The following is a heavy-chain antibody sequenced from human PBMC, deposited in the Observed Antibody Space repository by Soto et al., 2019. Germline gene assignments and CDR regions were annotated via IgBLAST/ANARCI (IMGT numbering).Heavy chain of an antibody. CDR3: ARDKGDQKQAY. V-gene: IGHV1-18*01. CDR2: ISAYNGNT. CDR1: GYTFTSYG. J-gene: IGHJ4*02. Sequence: ASVKVSCKASGYTFTSYGISWVRPAPGQGLEWMGWISAYNGNTNYAQKLQGRVTMTTDTSTSTAYMELRSLRSDPPAGYSWARDKGDQKQAYGGQGTLVPVSP.